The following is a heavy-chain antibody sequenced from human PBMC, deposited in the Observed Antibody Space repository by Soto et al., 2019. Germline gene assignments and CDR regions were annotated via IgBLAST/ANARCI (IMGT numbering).Heavy chain of an antibody. CDR2: VYYSGTT. Sequence: QVHLQESGPGLVKPSQTLSLTCTVSGDSIDSGAYYWTWIRQFPGKGLEWIGYVYYSGTTAYNPSLQSRLAISIDTSKSHFSLKLHSVTDADTAVYYCARAWYSGDYSLDFWGQGTLVTVS. CDR3: ARAWYSGDYSLDF. CDR1: GDSIDSGAYY. V-gene: IGHV4-31*03. D-gene: IGHD1-26*01. J-gene: IGHJ4*02.